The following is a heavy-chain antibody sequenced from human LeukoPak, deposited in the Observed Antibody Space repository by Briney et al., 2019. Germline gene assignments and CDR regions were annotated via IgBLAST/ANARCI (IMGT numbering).Heavy chain of an antibody. D-gene: IGHD3-3*02. CDR2: IYTSGST. J-gene: IGHJ4*02. CDR1: GGSNSSYY. V-gene: IGHV4-4*09. CDR3: ARSHFWSGYYDY. Sequence: SETLSLTCTVSGGSNSSYYWSWIRQPPGKGLEWIGYIYTSGSTNYNPSLKSRVTISVDTSKNQFSLKLSSVTAADTAVYYCARSHFWSGYYDYWGQGTLVTVSS.